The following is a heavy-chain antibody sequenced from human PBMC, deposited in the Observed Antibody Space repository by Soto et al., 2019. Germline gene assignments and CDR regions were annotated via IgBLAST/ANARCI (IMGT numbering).Heavy chain of an antibody. J-gene: IGHJ4*02. Sequence: QVQLVESGGGVVQPGRSLRLSCAASGFTFRNFAMHWVRQAPGKGLEWVAFISYAGSNIYYADSVKGRFTISRDNSRNTLYLQMNSLRAEATAVYYCAKDRGNFFDYWGQGTQVTVSS. CDR1: GFTFRNFA. CDR2: ISYAGSNI. V-gene: IGHV3-30*18. CDR3: AKDRGNFFDY.